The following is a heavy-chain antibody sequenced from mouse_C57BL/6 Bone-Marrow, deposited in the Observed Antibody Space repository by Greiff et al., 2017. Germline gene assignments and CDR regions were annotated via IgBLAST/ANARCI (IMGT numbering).Heavy chain of an antibody. J-gene: IGHJ1*03. CDR2: INPNNGGT. Sequence: VQLQQSGPELVKPGASVKIPCKASGYTFTDYNMDWVKQSHGKSLEWIGDINPNNGGTIYNQKFKGKATLTVDKSSSTAYMELRSLSSENTAVYYCARGHYGYDDWYFDVWGTGTTFTVSS. CDR1: GYTFTDYN. D-gene: IGHD2-2*01. CDR3: ARGHYGYDDWYFDV. V-gene: IGHV1-18*01.